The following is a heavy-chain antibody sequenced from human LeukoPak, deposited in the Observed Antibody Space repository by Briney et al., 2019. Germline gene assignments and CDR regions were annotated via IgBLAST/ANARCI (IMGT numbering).Heavy chain of an antibody. J-gene: IGHJ4*02. V-gene: IGHV3-48*04. CDR1: GFTFSSYS. D-gene: IGHD1-26*01. CDR2: ISSSSSTI. Sequence: PGGSLRLSCAASGFTFSSYSMNWVRQAPGKGLEWVSYISSSSSTIYYADSVKGRFTISRDNAKNTVYLQMNSLRAEDTAVYYCTREVSGSLYFDYWGQGTLVTVSS. CDR3: TREVSGSLYFDY.